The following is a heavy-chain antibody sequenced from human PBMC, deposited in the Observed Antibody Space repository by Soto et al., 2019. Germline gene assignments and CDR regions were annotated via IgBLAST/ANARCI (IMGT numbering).Heavy chain of an antibody. CDR1: GFIFSTNG. CDR3: AKLSHSGWHHHYYGMDV. Sequence: QVQLVESGGGVVQPGTSLRLSCAASGFIFSTNGMYWVRQAPGKGLEWVALISDDGRNGWHADSVKGRFTISRDMSKNTLYLQMNSLRPEDTAVYYYAKLSHSGWHHHYYGMDVWGQGTTVTVSS. CDR2: ISDDGRNG. V-gene: IGHV3-30*18. J-gene: IGHJ6*02. D-gene: IGHD6-19*01.